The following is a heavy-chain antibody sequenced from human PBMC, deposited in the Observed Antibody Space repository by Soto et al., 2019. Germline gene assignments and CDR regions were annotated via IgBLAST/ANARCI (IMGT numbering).Heavy chain of an antibody. CDR3: ASKPNCSSTSCYVFDY. Sequence: SETLSLTCAVYGGSFSGYYWSWIRQPPGKGLEWIGEINHSGSTNYNPSLKSRVTISVDTSKNQFSLKLSSVTAADTAVYYCASKPNCSSTSCYVFDYWGQGTLVTVSS. J-gene: IGHJ4*02. CDR1: GGSFSGYY. V-gene: IGHV4-34*01. D-gene: IGHD2-2*01. CDR2: INHSGST.